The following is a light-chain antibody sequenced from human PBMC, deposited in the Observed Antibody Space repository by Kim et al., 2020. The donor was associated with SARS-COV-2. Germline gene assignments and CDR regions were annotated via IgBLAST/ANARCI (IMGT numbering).Light chain of an antibody. Sequence: SASVGVGVTITCRSSQGISRALAWYQQRPGKVPKLLIYGASTLQSGVPSRFSGSGSGTDFTLTISSLQPEDVATYYCQKYNSAPWTFGQGTKLEIK. CDR1: QGISRA. V-gene: IGKV1-27*01. CDR3: QKYNSAPWT. J-gene: IGKJ1*01. CDR2: GAS.